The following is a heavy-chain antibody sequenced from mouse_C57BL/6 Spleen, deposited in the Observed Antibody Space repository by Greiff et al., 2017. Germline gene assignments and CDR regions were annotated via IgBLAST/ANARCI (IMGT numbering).Heavy chain of an antibody. J-gene: IGHJ4*01. Sequence: QVQLQQSGPELVKPGASVKISCKASGYSFTSYYIHWVKQRPGQGLEWIGWIYPGSGNTKYNEKFKGKATLTADTSSSTAYMQLSSLTSEDSAVYYCARYYDYSYAMDYWGQGTSVTVSS. CDR2: IYPGSGNT. V-gene: IGHV1-66*01. CDR1: GYSFTSYY. CDR3: ARYYDYSYAMDY. D-gene: IGHD2-4*01.